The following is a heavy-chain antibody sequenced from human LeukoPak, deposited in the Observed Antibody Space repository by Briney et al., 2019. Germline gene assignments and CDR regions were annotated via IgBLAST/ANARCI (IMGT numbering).Heavy chain of an antibody. Sequence: GGSLRLSCAASGFTFSTFAMIWVRQPPGKGLEWVSSIFPSGGGIHYADSVRGRFTISRDNSKSTLSLQMNSLRAEDTAIYYCATYRQVLLPFESWGQGTLVTVSS. CDR3: ATYRQVLLPFES. V-gene: IGHV3-23*01. J-gene: IGHJ4*02. CDR1: GFTFSTFA. D-gene: IGHD2-8*02. CDR2: IFPSGGGI.